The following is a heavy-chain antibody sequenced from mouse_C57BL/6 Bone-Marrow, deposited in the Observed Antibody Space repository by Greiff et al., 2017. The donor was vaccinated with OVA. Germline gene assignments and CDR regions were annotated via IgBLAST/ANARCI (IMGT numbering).Heavy chain of an antibody. D-gene: IGHD1-1*01. Sequence: VKVVESGAELARPGASVKLSCKASGYTFTSYGISWVKQRTGQGLEWIGEIYPRSGNTYYNEKFKGKATLTADKSSSTAYMELRSLTSEDSAVYFCAREVYYYWYFDVWGTGTTVTVSS. V-gene: IGHV1-81*01. J-gene: IGHJ1*03. CDR2: IYPRSGNT. CDR3: AREVYYYWYFDV. CDR1: GYTFTSYG.